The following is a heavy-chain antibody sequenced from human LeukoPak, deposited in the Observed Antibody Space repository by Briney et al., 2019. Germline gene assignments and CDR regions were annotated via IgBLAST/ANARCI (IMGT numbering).Heavy chain of an antibody. V-gene: IGHV4-34*01. CDR2: INHSGST. CDR1: GGSFSGFY. J-gene: IGHJ4*02. CDR3: ASRVAGFDY. D-gene: IGHD2-15*01. Sequence: SETLSLTCSVYGGSFSGFYWSWIRQPPGKGLEWSGEINHSGSTNYNPSLKSRVTISVDTSKNQFSPTLSSVTAAVTAVYCCASRVAGFDYWGQGTLATVSS.